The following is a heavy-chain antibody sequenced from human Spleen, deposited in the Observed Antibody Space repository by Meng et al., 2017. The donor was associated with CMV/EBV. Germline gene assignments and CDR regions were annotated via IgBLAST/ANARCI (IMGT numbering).Heavy chain of an antibody. Sequence: GESLKISCQVSGYIFTNYYIAWVRQMPGKGLEWMGIIYPGDSDTRYSPSFQGQVTMSADKSISTAYLQWSSLKASDTAIYYCARTYCSGGACYSVDYWGQGALVTVSS. CDR2: IYPGDSDT. V-gene: IGHV5-51*01. CDR1: GYIFTNYY. D-gene: IGHD2-15*01. J-gene: IGHJ4*02. CDR3: ARTYCSGGACYSVDY.